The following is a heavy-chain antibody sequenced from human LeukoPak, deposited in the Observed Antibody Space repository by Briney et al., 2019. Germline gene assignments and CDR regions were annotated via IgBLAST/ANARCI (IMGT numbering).Heavy chain of an antibody. D-gene: IGHD6-13*01. J-gene: IGHJ4*02. Sequence: SETLSLTCTVSGGSISSSSYYWGWIRQPPGKGLEWIGSIYYSGSTYYNPSLKSRVTISVDTSKNQFSLKLTSVTAADTAAYYCARRIAADPYYFDYWGQGTLVTVSS. V-gene: IGHV4-39*01. CDR3: ARRIAADPYYFDY. CDR2: IYYSGST. CDR1: GGSISSSSYY.